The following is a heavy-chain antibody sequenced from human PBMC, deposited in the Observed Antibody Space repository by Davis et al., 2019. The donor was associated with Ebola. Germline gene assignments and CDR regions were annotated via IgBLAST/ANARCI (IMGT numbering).Heavy chain of an antibody. CDR2: INPNSGGT. CDR3: AGAGVGAKPSDY. V-gene: IGHV1-2*02. CDR1: GYTFTGYY. D-gene: IGHD1-26*01. Sequence: ASVTVSCKASGYTFTGYYMHWVRQPPGQGLAWMGWINPNSGGTNYAQKFQGRVTMTRDTSISTAYMELSRLRSGDTAVYYCAGAGVGAKPSDYWGQGTLVTVSS. J-gene: IGHJ4*02.